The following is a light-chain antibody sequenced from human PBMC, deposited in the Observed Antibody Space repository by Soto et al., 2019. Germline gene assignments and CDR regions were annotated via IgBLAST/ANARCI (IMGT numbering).Light chain of an antibody. V-gene: IGKV3-15*01. CDR3: QHYNVWPPWT. CDR1: QNVRRN. J-gene: IGKJ1*01. CDR2: GAI. Sequence: EIVMTQSPATLSVSPEDSVTLSCRASQNVRRNIAWYQQKPGQAPSLLIFGAINRATGIPARFSGSGSGTEFTLTISSLQSEDSAIYYCQHYNVWPPWTFGQGTKV.